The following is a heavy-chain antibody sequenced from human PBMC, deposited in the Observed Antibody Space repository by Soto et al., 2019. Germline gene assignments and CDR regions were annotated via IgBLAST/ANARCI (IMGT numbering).Heavy chain of an antibody. J-gene: IGHJ6*03. V-gene: IGHV4-39*01. CDR3: ARLFYTFSKQLGGYYYYYYMDV. CDR2: IYYSGST. D-gene: IGHD6-6*01. Sequence: SETLSLTCTVSGGSISSSSYYWGWIRQPPGKGLEWIGSIYYSGSTYYNPSLKSRVTISVDTSKNQFSLKLSSVTAADTAVYYCARLFYTFSKQLGGYYYYYYMDVWGKGTTVTVSS. CDR1: GGSISSSSYY.